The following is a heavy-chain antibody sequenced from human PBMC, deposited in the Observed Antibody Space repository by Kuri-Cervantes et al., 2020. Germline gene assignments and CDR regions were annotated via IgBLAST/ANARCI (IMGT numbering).Heavy chain of an antibody. V-gene: IGHV2-26*01. CDR3: ARIAAAAGMSYYYGMDV. CDR1: GFSLSNARMG. CDR2: IFSNDEK. D-gene: IGHD6-13*01. Sequence: SGPTLVKPTETLTLTCTVSGFSLSNARMGVSWIRQPPGKALEWLAHIFSNDEKSYSTSLKSRLTISKDTSKSQVVLTMTNMDPVDTATYYCARIAAAAGMSYYYGMDVWGQGTTVTVSS. J-gene: IGHJ6*02.